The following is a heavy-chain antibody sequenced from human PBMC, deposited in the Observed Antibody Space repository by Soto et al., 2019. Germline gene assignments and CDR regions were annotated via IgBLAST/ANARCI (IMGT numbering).Heavy chain of an antibody. Sequence: SQTLSLTCAISGDSVSSNTVAWNWIRQSPSRGLEWLGRTLYRSKWSNDYAESVKSRISVNPDTSKNHFSLQLNFVTPDDTVVYYCAREAIVKRFDYWGQGTLVTVPQ. J-gene: IGHJ4*02. CDR1: GDSVSSNTVA. D-gene: IGHD3-22*01. CDR2: TLYRSKWSN. V-gene: IGHV6-1*01. CDR3: AREAIVKRFDY.